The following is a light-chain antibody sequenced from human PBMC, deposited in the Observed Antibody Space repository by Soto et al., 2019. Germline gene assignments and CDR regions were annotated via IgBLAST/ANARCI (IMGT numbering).Light chain of an antibody. CDR3: QQRSSWPIT. V-gene: IGKV3-11*01. CDR2: DAS. Sequence: EIVLTQSPATLSLSPGERATLSCRASQSVSSLLAWYQQKPGQAPRLLIYDASNRATGIPARFSGSGSGTDFTLTISSLEPEDFAVYYCQQRSSWPITFGQGTRLEIK. J-gene: IGKJ5*01. CDR1: QSVSSL.